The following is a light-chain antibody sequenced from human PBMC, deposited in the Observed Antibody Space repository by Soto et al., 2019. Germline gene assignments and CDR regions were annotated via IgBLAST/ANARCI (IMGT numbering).Light chain of an antibody. CDR2: GAS. Sequence: ETMLAQSPATLCVSLGGRGPLXRRPSQSVSSNYLAWYQQKPGQAPRLLIYGASSRATGIPDRFSGSGSGTDFTLTIRRLEPEDFAVYYCQQYGSSYPWTFGQGTKVDIK. CDR3: QQYGSSYPWT. CDR1: QSVSSNY. V-gene: IGKV3-20*01. J-gene: IGKJ1*01.